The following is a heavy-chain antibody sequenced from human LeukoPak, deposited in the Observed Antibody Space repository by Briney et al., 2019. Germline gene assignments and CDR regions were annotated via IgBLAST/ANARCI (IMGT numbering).Heavy chain of an antibody. J-gene: IGHJ4*02. CDR1: GYTFTSYA. CDR3: ARVPTKADPGYSSSWSLDY. CDR2: INTNTGNP. V-gene: IGHV7-4-1*02. Sequence: ASVKVSCKASGYTFTSYAMNRVRQAPGQGLEWMGWINTNTGNPTYAQGFTGRFVFSLDTSVSTAYLQISSLKAEDTAVYYCARVPTKADPGYSSSWSLDYWGQGTLVTVSS. D-gene: IGHD6-13*01.